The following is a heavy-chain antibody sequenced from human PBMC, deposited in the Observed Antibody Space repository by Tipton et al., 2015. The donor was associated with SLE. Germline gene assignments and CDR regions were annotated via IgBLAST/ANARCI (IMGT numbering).Heavy chain of an antibody. CDR1: GGSISGYH. CDR3: ASHVGVAYYYAMDV. J-gene: IGHJ6*02. Sequence: TLSLTCTVSGGSISGYHLSWLRQPPRKGLAWIGYSSYTETTKYNPSLERRVIISVDTSKNQYSLRLSSVTAADTAMSYCASHVGVAYYYAMDVWGQGTTVVISS. V-gene: IGHV4-59*08. D-gene: IGHD2-15*01. CDR2: SSYTETT.